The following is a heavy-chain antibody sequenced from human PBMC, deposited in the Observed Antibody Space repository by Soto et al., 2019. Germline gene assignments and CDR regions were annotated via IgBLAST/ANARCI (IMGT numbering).Heavy chain of an antibody. CDR2: ISGSGGST. D-gene: IGHD3-22*01. V-gene: IGHV3-23*01. CDR1: AFTFGSYA. CDR3: AKVYYDSSGYYSGDYYYYGMDV. J-gene: IGHJ6*02. Sequence: GGSLTLSCAASAFTFGSYAMRWARQAPGEGLGWVAAISGSGGSTYYADSVKGLFTISRDNSKNTLYLKMNSLRAEDKDVYYCAKVYYDSSGYYSGDYYYYGMDVWGQGTTVTVSS.